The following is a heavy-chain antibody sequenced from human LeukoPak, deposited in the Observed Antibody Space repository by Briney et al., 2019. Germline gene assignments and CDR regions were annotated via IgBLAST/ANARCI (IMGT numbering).Heavy chain of an antibody. D-gene: IGHD6-13*01. CDR2: IGGRGGST. Sequence: PGGSLRLSCAASGFTFSSYAMSWVRQAPGKGLEWVSVIGGRGGSTFYADSVEGRVTVSRDNSKNTLYLQMNSLRAEDTAVYYCAKDRIQSYIAATGTSFDNWGQGTLVTVSS. CDR3: AKDRIQSYIAATGTSFDN. CDR1: GFTFSSYA. J-gene: IGHJ4*02. V-gene: IGHV3-23*01.